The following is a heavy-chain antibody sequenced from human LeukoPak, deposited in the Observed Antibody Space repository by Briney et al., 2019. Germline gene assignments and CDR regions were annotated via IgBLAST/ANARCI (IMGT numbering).Heavy chain of an antibody. V-gene: IGHV3-23*01. CDR2: ISGSGGST. CDR3: AKQGGYGIYDSSGYYYFDY. CDR1: GFTFSSYA. Sequence: GGSLRLSCAASGFTFSSYAMSWVRQAPGKGLEWVSAISGSGGSTYYADSVKGRFTISRDNSKNTLYLQMNSLRAEDTAVYYCAKQGGYGIYDSSGYYYFDYWGQGTLVTVSS. J-gene: IGHJ4*02. D-gene: IGHD3-22*01.